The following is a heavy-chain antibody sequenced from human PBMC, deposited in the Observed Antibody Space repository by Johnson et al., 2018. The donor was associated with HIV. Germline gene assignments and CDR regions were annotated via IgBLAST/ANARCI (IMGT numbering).Heavy chain of an antibody. CDR1: GFTFDDYG. CDR3: ARFLGYYDSNGYYFGDGFDV. CDR2: ITWNGDNT. V-gene: IGHV3-20*04. J-gene: IGHJ3*01. D-gene: IGHD3-22*01. Sequence: VQLVESGGSVVRRGGSLRLSCTASGFTFDDYGMSWVRQVPGKGLEWVSGITWNGDNTGYADSLKGRFTISRDNAKNSLYLQMNSLEAEDTALYYCARFLGYYDSNGYYFGDGFDVWGLGTMVTVSS.